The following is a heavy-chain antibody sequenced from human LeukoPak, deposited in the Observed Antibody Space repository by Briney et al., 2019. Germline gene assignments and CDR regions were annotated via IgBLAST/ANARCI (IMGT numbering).Heavy chain of an antibody. V-gene: IGHV4-39*01. Sequence: SETLSLTCTVSGGSISSSSYYWGWIRQPPGKGLEWIGSIYYSGSTYYNPSLKSRVTISVDTSKNQFSLKLSSVTAADTAVYYCAVGALLEYFQHWGQGTLVTVSS. CDR3: AVGALLEYFQH. CDR1: GGSISSSSYY. J-gene: IGHJ1*01. D-gene: IGHD1-26*01. CDR2: IYYSGST.